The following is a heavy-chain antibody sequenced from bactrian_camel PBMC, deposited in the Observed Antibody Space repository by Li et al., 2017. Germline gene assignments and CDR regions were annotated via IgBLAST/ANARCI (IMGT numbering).Heavy chain of an antibody. J-gene: IGHJ4*01. V-gene: IGHV3S1*01. CDR2: IDTDGST. CDR1: GYTYNRYC. Sequence: HVQLVESGGGSVKAGGSLTLTCVASGYTYNRYCMGWFRLAPGKEREGVAIIDTDGSTFYADSVAGRFTISQDNSKNTLSLQMNSLKSEDTATYYCAASSPGSWYCADDEYNYWGQGTQVTVS. CDR3: AASSPGSWYCADDEYNY. D-gene: IGHD6*01.